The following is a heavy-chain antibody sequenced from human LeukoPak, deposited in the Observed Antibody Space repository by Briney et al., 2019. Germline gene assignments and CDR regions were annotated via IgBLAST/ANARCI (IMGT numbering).Heavy chain of an antibody. CDR3: ARPLQGIVGATGFDY. D-gene: IGHD1-26*01. CDR1: EYSFATYW. Sequence: GESLKISXQGSEYSFATYWIAWLRQMPGKGPEWMGIIYPSDSDTIYSPSLQGQVTISADKSIKTAYLQWSSLKASDTAMYYCARPLQGIVGATGFDYWGQGTLVTVSS. V-gene: IGHV5-51*01. CDR2: IYPSDSDT. J-gene: IGHJ4*02.